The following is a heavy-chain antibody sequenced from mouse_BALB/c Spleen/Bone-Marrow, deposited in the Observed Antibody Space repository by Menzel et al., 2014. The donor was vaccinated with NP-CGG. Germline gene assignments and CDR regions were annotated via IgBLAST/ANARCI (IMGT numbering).Heavy chain of an antibody. CDR3: ARSAYYALDY. J-gene: IGHJ4*01. CDR1: GFDFSRYW. Sequence: EVMLVESGGGLVQPGGSLNLSCAASGFDFSRYWMSWARQAPGKGQEWIGEINPGSSTINYTPSLKDKFIISGDNAKNTLYLQMSKVRSEDTALYYCARSAYYALDYWGQGTSVTVSS. CDR2: INPGSSTI. V-gene: IGHV4-2*02.